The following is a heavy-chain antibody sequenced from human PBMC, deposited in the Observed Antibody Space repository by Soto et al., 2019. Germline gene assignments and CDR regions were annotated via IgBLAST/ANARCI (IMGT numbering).Heavy chain of an antibody. Sequence: GGSLRLSCAASGFTFDDYTMHWVRQAPGKGLEWVSLISWDGGSTYYADSVKGRFTISRDNSKNTIFLHMDSLRAEDTAVYYCAKDRNYPRDQFHYWGQGTLVTVSS. CDR3: AKDRNYPRDQFHY. CDR1: GFTFDDYT. V-gene: IGHV3-43*01. D-gene: IGHD1-7*01. CDR2: ISWDGGST. J-gene: IGHJ4*02.